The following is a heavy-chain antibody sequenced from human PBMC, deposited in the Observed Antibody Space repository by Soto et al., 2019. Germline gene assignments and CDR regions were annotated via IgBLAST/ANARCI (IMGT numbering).Heavy chain of an antibody. J-gene: IGHJ6*02. D-gene: IGHD2-15*01. Sequence: QVQLVQCGAEVKNPGSSVKVSCKASGGTFSSNAISWVRQAPGQGLEWMGGIIPIFGTANYAQKFQGRVTITADESTSTAYMELSSLRAEDTAVYYCARHPGGRGYYYGMDVWGQGTTVTVSS. CDR2: IIPIFGTA. V-gene: IGHV1-69*12. CDR3: ARHPGGRGYYYGMDV. CDR1: GGTFSSNA.